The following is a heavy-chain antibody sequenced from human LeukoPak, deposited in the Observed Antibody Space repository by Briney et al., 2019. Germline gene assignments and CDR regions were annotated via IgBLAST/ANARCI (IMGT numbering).Heavy chain of an antibody. CDR3: ARTHCSGGSCYSWYFDY. D-gene: IGHD2-15*01. Sequence: SETLSLTCAVYGGSFSGYYWSWIRQPPGKGLEWIGEINHSGSTNYNPSLKSRVTISVDTSKNQFSLKLSSVTAADTAVYYCARTHCSGGSCYSWYFDYWGQGTLVTVSS. CDR2: INHSGST. CDR1: GGSFSGYY. J-gene: IGHJ4*02. V-gene: IGHV4-34*01.